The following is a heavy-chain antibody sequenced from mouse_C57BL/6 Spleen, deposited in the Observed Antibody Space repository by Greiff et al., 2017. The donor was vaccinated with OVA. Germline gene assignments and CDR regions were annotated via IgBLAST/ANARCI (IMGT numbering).Heavy chain of an antibody. D-gene: IGHD1-1*01. CDR3: ARQGTTVEGAMDY. J-gene: IGHJ4*01. V-gene: IGHV5-6*01. CDR1: GFTFSSYG. Sequence: EVQLVESGGDLVKPGGSLKLSCAASGFTFSSYGMSWVRQTPDKRLEWVATISSGGSYTYYPDSVKGRFTISRDNAKNTLYLQMSSLKSEDTAMYYCARQGTTVEGAMDYWGQGTSVTVSS. CDR2: ISSGGSYT.